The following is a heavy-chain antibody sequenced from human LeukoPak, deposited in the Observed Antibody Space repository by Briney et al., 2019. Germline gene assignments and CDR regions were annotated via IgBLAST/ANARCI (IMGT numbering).Heavy chain of an antibody. D-gene: IGHD6-6*01. CDR3: ARDQFGGQLALLDY. V-gene: IGHV3-30-3*01. CDR1: GLTFSSYA. CDR2: ISYDGSNK. J-gene: IGHJ4*02. Sequence: GRSLRLSCAASGLTFSSYAMHWVRQAPGKGLEWVAVISYDGSNKYYADSVKGRSTISRDNSKNTLYLQMNSLRAEDTAVYYCARDQFGGQLALLDYWGREPWSPSPQ.